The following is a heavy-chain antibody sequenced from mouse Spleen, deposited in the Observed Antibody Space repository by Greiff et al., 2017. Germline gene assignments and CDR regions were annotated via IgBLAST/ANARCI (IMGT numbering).Heavy chain of an antibody. V-gene: IGHV2-2*01. CDR2: IWSGGST. CDR1: GFSLTSYG. Sequence: VQLQQSGPGLVQPSQSLSITCTVSGFSLTSYGVHWVRQSPGEGLEWLGVIWSGGSTDYNAAFISRLSISKDNSKSQVFFKMNSLQADDTAIYYCARNWGITTGVYFDYWGQGTTLTVSS. J-gene: IGHJ2*01. CDR3: ARNWGITTGVYFDY. D-gene: IGHD2-4*01.